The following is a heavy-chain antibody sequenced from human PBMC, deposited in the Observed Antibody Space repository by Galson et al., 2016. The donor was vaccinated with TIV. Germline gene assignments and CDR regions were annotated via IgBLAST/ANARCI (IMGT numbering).Heavy chain of an antibody. Sequence: QSGAEVKKPGSSVKVSCKASGGNFNNYAINWVRQAPGQGLEWMGGILPISGTTNYAQNFQGRLTINTGESTTTVTMELNSLTSKDTAVYFCARDIPCGGACYFFDDWGQGTLVTVSS. CDR3: ARDIPCGGACYFFDD. J-gene: IGHJ4*02. D-gene: IGHD2-21*02. CDR1: GGNFNNYA. V-gene: IGHV1-69*05. CDR2: ILPISGTT.